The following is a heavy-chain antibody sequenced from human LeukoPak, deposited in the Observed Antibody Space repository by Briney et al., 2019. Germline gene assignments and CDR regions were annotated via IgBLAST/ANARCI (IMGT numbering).Heavy chain of an antibody. V-gene: IGHV1-8*01. CDR2: MNPNSGNT. J-gene: IGHJ3*02. CDR3: ARGPRLLRFLEWLGDDAFDI. Sequence: ASVKVSCKASGYTFTSYDINWVRQATGQGLEWMGWMNPNSGNTGYAQKFQGRVTMTRNTSISTAYMELSSLRSEDTAVYYCARGPRLLRFLEWLGDDAFDIWGQGTMVTVSS. D-gene: IGHD3-3*01. CDR1: GYTFTSYD.